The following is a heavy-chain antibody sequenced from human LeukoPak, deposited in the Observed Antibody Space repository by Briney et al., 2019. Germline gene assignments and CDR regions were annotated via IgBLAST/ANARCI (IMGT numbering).Heavy chain of an antibody. CDR2: IYPGDSDT. CDR3: ARIMITFGGVIAHYYFDY. CDR1: GYSFTSYW. J-gene: IGHJ4*02. Sequence: GESLKISFKGSGYSFTSYWIGWVRQMPGKGLEWMGIIYPGDSDTRYSPSLQGQVTIPADKSISTAHLQWSSLKASDTAMYYCARIMITFGGVIAHYYFDYWGQGTLVTVSS. V-gene: IGHV5-51*01. D-gene: IGHD3-16*02.